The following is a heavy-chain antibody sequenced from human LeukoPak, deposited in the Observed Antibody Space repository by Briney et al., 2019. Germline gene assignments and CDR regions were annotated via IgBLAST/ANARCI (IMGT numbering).Heavy chain of an antibody. CDR3: ARDRDNYDILTGLDY. CDR1: GYTFTSYG. CDR2: ISAYNGNT. Sequence: ATVKVSCTASGYTFTSYGISWVRQAPGQGLEWMGWISAYNGNTNYAQKLQGRVTMTTDTSTSTAYMELRSLRSDDTAVYYCARDRDNYDILTGLDYWGQGTLVTVSS. J-gene: IGHJ4*02. V-gene: IGHV1-18*01. D-gene: IGHD3-9*01.